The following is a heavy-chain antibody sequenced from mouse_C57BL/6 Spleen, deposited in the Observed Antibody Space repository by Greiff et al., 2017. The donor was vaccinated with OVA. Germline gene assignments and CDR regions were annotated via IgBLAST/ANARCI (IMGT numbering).Heavy chain of an antibody. D-gene: IGHD2-2*01. V-gene: IGHV1-19*01. CDR1: GYTFTDYY. Sequence: VQLQQSGPVLVKPGASVKMSCKASGYTFTDYYMNWVKQSHGKSLEWIGVINPYNGGTSYNQKFKGKATLTVDKSSSTAYMELNSLTSEDSAVYYCARSGGYDGLGLLAYWGQGTLVTVSA. CDR3: ARSGGYDGLGLLAY. J-gene: IGHJ3*01. CDR2: INPYNGGT.